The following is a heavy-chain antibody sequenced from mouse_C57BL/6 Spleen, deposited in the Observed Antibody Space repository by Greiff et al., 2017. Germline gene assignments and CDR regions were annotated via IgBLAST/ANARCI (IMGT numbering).Heavy chain of an antibody. J-gene: IGHJ2*01. V-gene: IGHV14-4*01. D-gene: IGHD1-1*01. CDR3: AIYYYGSPYFDY. CDR1: GFNIKDDY. CDR2: IDPEDGDT. Sequence: VQLQQSGAELVRPGASVKLSCTASGFNIKDDYMHWVKQRPEQGLEWIGWIDPEDGDTEYASKFQGKATITADTSSNTAYLQLSSLASEDTAVYCCAIYYYGSPYFDYWGQGTTLTVSS.